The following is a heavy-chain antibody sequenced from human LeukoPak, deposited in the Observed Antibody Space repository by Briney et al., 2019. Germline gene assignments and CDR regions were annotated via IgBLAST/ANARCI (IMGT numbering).Heavy chain of an antibody. CDR1: GYTFTTYW. Sequence: GEFLKISCKGSGYTFTTYWIGWVRQMPGKGLEWMGIIYPDDSDTRYSPSFQSQVTISVDKSISTAYLQSSSLKASDTAMYYCARRPRGQCGSTSCFFDVWGKGTTVTVSS. CDR2: IYPDDSDT. V-gene: IGHV5-51*01. J-gene: IGHJ6*04. CDR3: ARRPRGQCGSTSCFFDV. D-gene: IGHD2-2*01.